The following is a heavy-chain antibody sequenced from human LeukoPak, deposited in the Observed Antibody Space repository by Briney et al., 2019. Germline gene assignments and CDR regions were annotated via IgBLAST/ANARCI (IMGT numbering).Heavy chain of an antibody. J-gene: IGHJ4*02. CDR3: ARQELWFRS. Sequence: SETLSLTCSVSVGSVSRTYYSWGWIRQPPGKGLEWIGSIDYRGGTHFSPSLESRVTISVDTSQNQFSLRLMSVTAADTGVYYCARQELWFRSWGQGTLVTVSS. D-gene: IGHD3-16*01. CDR2: IDYRGGT. V-gene: IGHV4-39*01. CDR1: VGSVSRTYYS.